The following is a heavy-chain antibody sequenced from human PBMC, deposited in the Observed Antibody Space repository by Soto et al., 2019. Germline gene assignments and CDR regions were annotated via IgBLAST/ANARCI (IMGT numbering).Heavy chain of an antibody. Sequence: QVQLVQSGAEVKKPGASVKVSCKASGYIFTSFGITWVRQAPGQGLEWMGWVSTYNGNTKYAQKLQGRVTMSTDTPRSKANRGWRGLRSDDTAVYYCTRGAGKGSGINDGGQGPLVTVPS. CDR1: GYIFTSFG. CDR2: VSTYNGNT. J-gene: IGHJ4*02. CDR3: TRGAGKGSGIND. D-gene: IGHD3-10*01. V-gene: IGHV1-18*01.